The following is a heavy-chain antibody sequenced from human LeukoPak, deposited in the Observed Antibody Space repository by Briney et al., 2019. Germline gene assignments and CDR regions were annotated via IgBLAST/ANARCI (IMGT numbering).Heavy chain of an antibody. CDR2: ISGYNGVT. D-gene: IGHD3-3*01. Sequence: ASVKVSCKTSGYTFTSYGVSWVRPAPGQGLAWMGWISGYNGVTRYPQTFQDRITMTTDTSASTVYMELKNLTSDDTAVYFCARDFSNFGDFWGQGTLITVSA. J-gene: IGHJ4*02. V-gene: IGHV1-18*01. CDR3: ARDFSNFGDF. CDR1: GYTFTSYG.